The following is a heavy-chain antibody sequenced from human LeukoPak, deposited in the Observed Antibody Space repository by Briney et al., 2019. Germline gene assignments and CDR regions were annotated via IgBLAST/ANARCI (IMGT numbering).Heavy chain of an antibody. CDR3: ARNTPEDGFDI. J-gene: IGHJ3*02. CDR2: INSDGTTT. V-gene: IGHV3-74*01. Sequence: GGSLRLSCAASGFTFSSYWMHWVRQAPGKGLVWVLRINSDGTTTSYADSVKGRFTISRDNAKNSLYLQMDSMRAEDTAVYYCARNTPEDGFDIWGQGTMVTVSS. CDR1: GFTFSSYW.